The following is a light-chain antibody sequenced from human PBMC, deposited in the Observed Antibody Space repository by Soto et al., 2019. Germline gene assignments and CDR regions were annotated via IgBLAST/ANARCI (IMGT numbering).Light chain of an antibody. J-gene: IGLJ1*01. CDR2: GVT. CDR1: SSDIGAFNY. Sequence: QSVLTQPASVSGSPGQSITISCTGSSSDIGAFNYVAWYQQHPGKAPKLIIHGVTNRPSGVSSRFSGSKSDYTASLTISGLQAEYEADYYFSSYTTAFFYVFGTGTKLTVL. CDR3: SSYTTAFFYV. V-gene: IGLV2-14*01.